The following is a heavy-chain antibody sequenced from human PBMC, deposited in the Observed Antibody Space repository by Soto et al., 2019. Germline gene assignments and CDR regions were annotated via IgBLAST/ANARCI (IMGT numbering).Heavy chain of an antibody. CDR3: ARGGSRNTYYYGSGSSAWYFDY. D-gene: IGHD3-10*01. CDR1: GGSFSGYY. V-gene: IGHV4-34*01. Sequence: QVQLQQWGAGLLKPSETLSLTCAVYGGSFSGYYWSWIRQPPGKGLEWIGDINHSGSTNYNPSLKSRVTISVDTSKNQFSMKLSFVTAADTAVYYCARGGSRNTYYYGSGSSAWYFDYWGQGTLVTVSS. J-gene: IGHJ4*02. CDR2: INHSGST.